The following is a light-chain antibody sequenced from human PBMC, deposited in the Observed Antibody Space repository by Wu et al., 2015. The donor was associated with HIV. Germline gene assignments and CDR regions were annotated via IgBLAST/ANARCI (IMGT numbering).Light chain of an antibody. CDR1: ESVGGD. Sequence: EVVMTQSPATLSVSPGERATLACRASESVGGDVAWYQQKPGQAPRLLIYGAITRPTGIPARFRGSGSGTEFTLTFTSMESEDSAVYFCQQYNHWPLTFGRRDRRWRS. CDR3: QQYNHWPLT. CDR2: GAI. V-gene: IGKV3-15*01. J-gene: IGKJ4*01.